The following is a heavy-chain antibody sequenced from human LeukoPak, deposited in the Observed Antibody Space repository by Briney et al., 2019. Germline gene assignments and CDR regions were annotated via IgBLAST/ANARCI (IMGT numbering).Heavy chain of an antibody. D-gene: IGHD3-3*01. CDR3: ADYGVSGVRNNFY. CDR2: ISVASNT. CDR1: GLAFSSYA. Sequence: GGSLRLSCAASGLAFSSYAMSWVRQAPGKGLEWVSTISVASNTFYADSVKGRFTISRDNSRNTVYLQMTSLRADDTAVYYCADYGVSGVRNNFYCGQGTLVTVSS. J-gene: IGHJ4*02. V-gene: IGHV3-23*01.